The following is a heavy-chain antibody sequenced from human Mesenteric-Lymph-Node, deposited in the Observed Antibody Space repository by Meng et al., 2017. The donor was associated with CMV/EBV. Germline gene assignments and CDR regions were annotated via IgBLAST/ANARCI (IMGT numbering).Heavy chain of an antibody. CDR3: ARDPSITGTSVESNWFDP. J-gene: IGHJ5*02. CDR2: IIPILGIA. Sequence: SVKVSCKASGGTFSSYAISWVRQAPGQGLEWMGGIIPILGIANYAQKFQGRVTITADKSTSTAYMELSSLRSEDTAVYYCARDPSITGTSVESNWFDPWGQGTLVTVSS. V-gene: IGHV1-69*10. CDR1: GGTFSSYA. D-gene: IGHD1-7*01.